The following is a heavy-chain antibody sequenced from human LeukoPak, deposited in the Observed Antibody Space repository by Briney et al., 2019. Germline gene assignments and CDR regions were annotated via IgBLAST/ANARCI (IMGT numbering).Heavy chain of an antibody. V-gene: IGHV4-30-4*07. D-gene: IGHD3-22*01. CDR1: GYSISSGGYS. J-gene: IGHJ1*01. Sequence: PSETLSLTCTVSGYSISSGGYSWSWIRQPPGKGLEWIGYIYYSGSTYYNPSLKSRVTISVDTSKNQFSLKLSSVTAADTAVYYCARLGGYDSSGYYRYGQYFQHWGQGTLVTVSS. CDR2: IYYSGST. CDR3: ARLGGYDSSGYYRYGQYFQH.